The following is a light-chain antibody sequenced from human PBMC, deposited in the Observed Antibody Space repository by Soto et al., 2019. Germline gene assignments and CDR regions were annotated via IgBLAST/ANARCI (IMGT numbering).Light chain of an antibody. J-gene: IGKJ1*01. CDR2: GAS. V-gene: IGKV3-15*01. CDR1: QSISSN. Sequence: EIVMTQSPATLSVSPWEGATLSCRASQSISSNLAWYQQKPGQAPRLLIYGASTRATGIPARFRGSGSGTDFTLTISRLEPEDFAVYYCQQYGGLPTFGQGTKVDIK. CDR3: QQYGGLPT.